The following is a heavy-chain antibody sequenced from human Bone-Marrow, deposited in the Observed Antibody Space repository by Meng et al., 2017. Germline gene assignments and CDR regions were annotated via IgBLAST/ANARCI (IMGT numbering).Heavy chain of an antibody. V-gene: IGHV1-69*02. CDR3: ASQYSSSWYTIDY. J-gene: IGHJ4*02. D-gene: IGHD6-13*01. CDR2: IIPILGIA. CDR1: GGTFSSYT. Sequence: SVKVSCKASGGTFSSYTISWVRQAPGQGLEWMGRIIPILGIANYAQKFQGRVTITADKSTSTAYMELSSLRSEDTAVYYCASQYSSSWYTIDYWGQGTLVTVSS.